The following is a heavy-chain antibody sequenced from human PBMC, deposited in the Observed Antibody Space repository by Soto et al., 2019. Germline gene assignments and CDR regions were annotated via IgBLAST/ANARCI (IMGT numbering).Heavy chain of an antibody. CDR1: GFTFSSYS. D-gene: IGHD3-10*01. CDR3: ARGPYGSRSDNFDY. CDR2: ISSSSSPI. J-gene: IGHJ4*02. Sequence: EVQLVESGGGLVQPGGSLRLSCAASGFTFSSYSMHWVRQAPGKGLEWVPYISSSSSPIYYADSVKGRCTIARDNDKNSLYLQMNSLRDEDTAVYYCARGPYGSRSDNFDYWGQGTLVTVSS. V-gene: IGHV3-48*02.